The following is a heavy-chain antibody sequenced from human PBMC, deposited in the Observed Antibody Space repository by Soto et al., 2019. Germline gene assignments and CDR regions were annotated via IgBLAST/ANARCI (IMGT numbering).Heavy chain of an antibody. D-gene: IGHD2-15*01. CDR1: GGTFSSYA. CDR3: ARDKGGYCSGGSCYVLDY. Sequence: QVQLVQSGAEVKKPGSSVKVSCKASGGTFSSYAISWVRQAPGQGLEWMGGIIPIFGTANYVQKFQGRVTITADESTSTAYMELSSLRSEDTAVYYCARDKGGYCSGGSCYVLDYWGQGTLVTVSS. V-gene: IGHV1-69*01. J-gene: IGHJ4*02. CDR2: IIPIFGTA.